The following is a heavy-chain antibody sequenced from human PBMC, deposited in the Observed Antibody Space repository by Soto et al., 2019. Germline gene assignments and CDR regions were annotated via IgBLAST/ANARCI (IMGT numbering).Heavy chain of an antibody. V-gene: IGHV3-66*01. D-gene: IGHD3-9*01. CDR2: LYSNGRT. Sequence: EVQLVESGGGLVQPGGSLRLSCAPFGFTVSSHYMTWFRQAPGKGLDWVSLLYSNGRTYYADSVKGRFTISRDNSKNTVYLQLNSLRAQDTAVYYCARSLDGNYYYGMDVWGQGTMVIVSS. CDR3: ARSLDGNYYYGMDV. J-gene: IGHJ6*02. CDR1: GFTVSSHY.